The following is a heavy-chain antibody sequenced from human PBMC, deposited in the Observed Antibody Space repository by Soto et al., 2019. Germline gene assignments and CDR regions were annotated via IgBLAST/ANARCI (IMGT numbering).Heavy chain of an antibody. Sequence: PSETMALTCAVYGGSFSDYYWTWIRQPPGKGLEWIGEIHHSGSTNSNPSLKSRVTISLDTSKNQFSLKLSSVTAADAAVYYCASHGRATYYYGYSFHPWGQGTPVTVS. CDR3: ASHGRATYYYGYSFHP. D-gene: IGHD3-10*01. CDR2: IHHSGST. J-gene: IGHJ5*02. CDR1: GGSFSDYY. V-gene: IGHV4-34*01.